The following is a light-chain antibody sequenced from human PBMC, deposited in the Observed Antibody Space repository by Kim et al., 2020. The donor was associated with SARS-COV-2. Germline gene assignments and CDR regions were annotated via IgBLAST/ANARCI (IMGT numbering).Light chain of an antibody. CDR3: LLSYGASRV. CDR2: DAT. J-gene: IGLJ3*02. Sequence: PGWTVTLTCGSSTGAVTSNHYPYWFQQKPGQAPTTLIYDATNKPSWTPARFSGSLLGGLPALTLSGAQPEDEAVYYCLLSYGASRVFGGGTQLTVL. CDR1: TGAVTSNHY. V-gene: IGLV7-46*01.